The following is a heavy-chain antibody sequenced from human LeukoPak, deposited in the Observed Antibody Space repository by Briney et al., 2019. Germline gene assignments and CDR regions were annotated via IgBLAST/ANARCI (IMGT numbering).Heavy chain of an antibody. V-gene: IGHV2-5*02. CDR2: IYWDDDK. CDR3: AHRPRSYGGDWFDP. J-gene: IGHJ5*02. Sequence: SGPTLVKPTQTLTLTCTFSGFSLRTSGVGVGWIRQPPGKALEWLGLIYWDDDKRYTPSLKSRLAITTDTSKNQVVLTMTNMDPVDTAIYYCAHRPRSYGGDWFDPWGQGTLVTVSS. D-gene: IGHD4-23*01. CDR1: GFSLRTSGVG.